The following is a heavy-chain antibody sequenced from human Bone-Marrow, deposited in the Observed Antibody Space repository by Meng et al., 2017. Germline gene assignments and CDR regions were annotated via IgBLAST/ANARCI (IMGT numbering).Heavy chain of an antibody. Sequence: QVELQQWGACLFKPSETLSLTCAVEVGSFSCYYWSWIRQSPGKGLEWIGEINHSGSTNYNPSLKSRVTISVDTSKNQFSLKLSSVTAADTAVYYCARDPDYYGSGSWDWGQGTLVTVSS. CDR1: VGSFSCYY. J-gene: IGHJ4*02. V-gene: IGHV4-34*01. CDR3: ARDPDYYGSGSWD. CDR2: INHSGST. D-gene: IGHD3-10*01.